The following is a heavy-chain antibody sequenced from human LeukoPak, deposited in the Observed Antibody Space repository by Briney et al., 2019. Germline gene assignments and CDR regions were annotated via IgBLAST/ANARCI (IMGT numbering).Heavy chain of an antibody. V-gene: IGHV1-18*01. CDR2: ISAYNGNT. D-gene: IGHD3-22*01. Sequence: GASVKVSCKASGYTFTSYGISWVRQAPGQGLEWMGWISAYNGNTNYAQKFQGRVTMTTDTSTSTAYMELRSLRSDDTAVYYCAIHEYYYDSSGSDIGDYWGQGTLVTVSS. CDR3: AIHEYYYDSSGSDIGDY. CDR1: GYTFTSYG. J-gene: IGHJ4*02.